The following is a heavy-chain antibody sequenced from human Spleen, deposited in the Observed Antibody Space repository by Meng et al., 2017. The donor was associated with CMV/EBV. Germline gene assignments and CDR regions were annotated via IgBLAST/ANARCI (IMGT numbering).Heavy chain of an antibody. Sequence: GSLRLSCTVSGGSMSSYYWNWIRQPPRKGLEWIGYIYYSGSTNYSPSLKSRVTISVDTSNNQFSLKLTSVTAADTAVYYCARGSTGYSSSWYRYWGQGTLVTVSS. J-gene: IGHJ4*02. V-gene: IGHV4-59*01. CDR1: GGSMSSYY. D-gene: IGHD6-13*01. CDR2: IYYSGST. CDR3: ARGSTGYSSSWYRY.